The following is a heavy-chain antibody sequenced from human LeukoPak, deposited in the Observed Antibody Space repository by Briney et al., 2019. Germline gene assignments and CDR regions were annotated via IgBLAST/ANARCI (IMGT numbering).Heavy chain of an antibody. D-gene: IGHD4-17*01. CDR2: IYHTGST. CDR3: ARGASYGDLFYYYYYMDV. V-gene: IGHV4-59*12. Sequence: SETLSLTCTVPGGSITSYYWSWIRQPPGKGLQWIGSIYHTGSTNYNPSLKSRVTISVDTSKNQFSLKLSSVTAADTAVYYCARGASYGDLFYYYYYMDVWGKGTTVTVSS. J-gene: IGHJ6*03. CDR1: GGSITSYY.